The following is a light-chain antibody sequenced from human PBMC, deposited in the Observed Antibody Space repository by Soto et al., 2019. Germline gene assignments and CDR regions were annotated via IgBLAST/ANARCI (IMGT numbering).Light chain of an antibody. J-gene: IGKJ1*01. Sequence: DIVMTQSPDSLAVSLGERATINCKSSQSVFYSSNNKNYLAWYQQKPGQPPKLLIYWASTRESGVPDRFSGRGSGTDFTLTISSLQAEDVAVYYCQQYYTTLTWTFGQGTKVEIK. CDR3: QQYYTTLTWT. CDR2: WAS. CDR1: QSVFYSSNNKNY. V-gene: IGKV4-1*01.